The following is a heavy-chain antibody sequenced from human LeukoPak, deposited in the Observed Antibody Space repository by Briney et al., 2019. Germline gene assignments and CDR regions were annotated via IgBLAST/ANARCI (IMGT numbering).Heavy chain of an antibody. CDR1: GGSISSSIYY. Sequence: SETLSLTCTVSGGSISSSIYYWGWIRQPPGKGLEWIGNIYYSGSTYYNPSLKSRVTISVYTSKNQFSLKLSSVTAADAAVYYCARNVHGYNEIDYRGQGTLVTVSS. V-gene: IGHV4-39*01. CDR2: IYYSGST. D-gene: IGHD1-1*01. CDR3: ARNVHGYNEIDY. J-gene: IGHJ4*01.